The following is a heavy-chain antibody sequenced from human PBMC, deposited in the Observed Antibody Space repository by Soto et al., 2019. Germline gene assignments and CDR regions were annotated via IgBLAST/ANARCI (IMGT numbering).Heavy chain of an antibody. CDR1: GFSLRTSGLG. D-gene: IGHD2-15*01. J-gene: IGHJ4*02. CDR2: IYWDDDK. V-gene: IGHV2-5*02. CDR3: AHSIAPRLFDY. Sequence: QITLKESGPPLVKPTQTLTLTCSFSGFSLRTSGLGVGWIRQPPGKALEWLALIYWDDDKRYSPSLETRLTITKDTSKNQVVLTMTNMDLVDTATYFSAHSIAPRLFDYWGQGILVTVSS.